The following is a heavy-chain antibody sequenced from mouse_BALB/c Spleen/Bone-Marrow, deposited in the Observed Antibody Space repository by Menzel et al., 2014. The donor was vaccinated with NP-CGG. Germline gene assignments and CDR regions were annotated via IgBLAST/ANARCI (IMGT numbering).Heavy chain of an antibody. CDR3: ARVPLLSRYTMDY. D-gene: IGHD2-10*01. J-gene: IGHJ4*01. Sequence: EVQLVESGGGLVQPGGSLILSCAPSGFTFSDFYMEWVRQPPGKRLEWIAASRSKANDYTTEYSASVKGRFIVSRDTSPSIICLQMNSLIAEDPAIFSFARVPLLSRYTMDYWGKGTSVPVS. CDR2: SRSKANDYTT. V-gene: IGHV7-1*02. CDR1: GFTFSDFY.